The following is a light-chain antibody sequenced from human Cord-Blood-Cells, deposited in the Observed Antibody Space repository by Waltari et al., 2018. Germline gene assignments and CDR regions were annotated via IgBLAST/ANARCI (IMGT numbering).Light chain of an antibody. J-gene: IGLJ3*02. Sequence: QPALTHPASVPGSPGQPITISSPGTTSDVGSYNLVSWYQQHPGKAPKLMIYKGSKRPSGVSNRFSGSKSGNTASLTISGLQAEDEADYYCCSYAGSSTWVFGGGTKLTVL. V-gene: IGLV2-23*01. CDR3: CSYAGSSTWV. CDR2: KGS. CDR1: TSDVGSYNL.